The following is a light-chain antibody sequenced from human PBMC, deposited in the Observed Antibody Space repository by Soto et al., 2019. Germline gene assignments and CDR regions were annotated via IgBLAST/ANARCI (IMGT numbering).Light chain of an antibody. Sequence: EIVLTQSPGTLSLSPGERATLSCRASQSVSSNYLAWYQQKPGQAPRLLIYGASSRATGIPGRISGSGSGTDFALTINRLEPEDFAVYYCQQYGSSPYTFGQGTKLEIK. CDR2: GAS. V-gene: IGKV3-20*01. CDR1: QSVSSNY. J-gene: IGKJ2*01. CDR3: QQYGSSPYT.